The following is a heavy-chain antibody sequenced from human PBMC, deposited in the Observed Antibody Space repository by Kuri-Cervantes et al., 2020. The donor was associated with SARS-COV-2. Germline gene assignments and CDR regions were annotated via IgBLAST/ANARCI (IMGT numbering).Heavy chain of an antibody. J-gene: IGHJ4*02. V-gene: IGHV1-58*02. CDR1: GFAFSSSA. Sequence: SVKVSCKASGFAFSSSAMQWVRQAGGPRLEWIGLIVPGSAKANYAQKLQERVTITGDMSTNTLYMELSSLKSEDTAVYYCAATSSSWVNDGYYWGQGTLVTVSS. CDR2: IVPGSAKA. D-gene: IGHD6-13*01. CDR3: AATSSSWVNDGYY.